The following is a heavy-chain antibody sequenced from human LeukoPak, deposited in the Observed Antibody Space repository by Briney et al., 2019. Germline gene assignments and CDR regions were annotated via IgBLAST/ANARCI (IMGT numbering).Heavy chain of an antibody. CDR3: ARGGYSYGPNNRLDY. Sequence: PETLSLTCAVYGGSFSGYYWSWIRQPPGKGLEWIGEINHSGSTNYNPSLKSRVTISVDTSKNQFSLKLSSVTAADTAVYYCARGGYSYGPNNRLDYWGQGTLVTVSS. CDR1: GGSFSGYY. CDR2: INHSGST. J-gene: IGHJ4*02. V-gene: IGHV4-34*01. D-gene: IGHD5-18*01.